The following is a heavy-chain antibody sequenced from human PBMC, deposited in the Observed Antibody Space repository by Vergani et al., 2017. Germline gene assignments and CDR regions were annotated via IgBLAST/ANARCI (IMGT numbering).Heavy chain of an antibody. Sequence: QVQLQQWGAGLLKPSETLSLTCAVYGGSFSGYYWSWIRQPPGKGLEWIGEINHSGSTNYNPSLKSRVTISVDTSKNQFSLKLSSVTAADTAVYYCARGLKYYDFWGGFHRNYGMDVWGQGTTVTVSS. J-gene: IGHJ6*02. D-gene: IGHD3-3*01. V-gene: IGHV4-34*01. CDR1: GGSFSGYY. CDR3: ARGLKYYDFWGGFHRNYGMDV. CDR2: INHSGST.